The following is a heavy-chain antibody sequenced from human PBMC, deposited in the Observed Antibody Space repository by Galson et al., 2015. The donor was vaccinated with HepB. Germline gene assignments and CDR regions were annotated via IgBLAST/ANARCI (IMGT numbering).Heavy chain of an antibody. CDR1: GYTFTSYY. CDR3: ARDLEAAAAGPYYYYYGMDV. J-gene: IGHJ6*02. Sequence: SVKVSCKASGYTFTSYYMHWVRQAPGQGLEWMGIINPSGGSTSYAQKFQGRVTMTRDTSTSTVYMELSSLRSEDTAVYYCARDLEAAAAGPYYYYYGMDVWGQGTTVTVSS. V-gene: IGHV1-46*01. CDR2: INPSGGST. D-gene: IGHD6-13*01.